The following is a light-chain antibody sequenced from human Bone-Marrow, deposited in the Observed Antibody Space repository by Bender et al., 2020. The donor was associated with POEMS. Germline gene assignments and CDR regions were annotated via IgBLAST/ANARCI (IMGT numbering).Light chain of an antibody. CDR1: RSDIGGHNY. Sequence: QSALTQPASVSGPPGQSITISCTGTRSDIGGHNYVSWYQQHSGRATKLIIYDVTYRPSGISSRFSGSKSGNTASLTISDLQAEDEADYFCSSYTSSSTSRVVFGGGTKLTVL. CDR2: DVT. CDR3: SSYTSSSTSRVV. J-gene: IGLJ2*01. V-gene: IGLV2-14*03.